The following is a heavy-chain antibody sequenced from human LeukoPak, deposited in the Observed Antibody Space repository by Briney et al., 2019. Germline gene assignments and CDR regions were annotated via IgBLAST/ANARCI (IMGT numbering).Heavy chain of an antibody. CDR3: AIIRGWPPYYFDY. V-gene: IGHV3-53*01. CDR2: IYSGGST. Sequence: GGSLRLSCAASGFTFDDYGMSWVRQAPGKGLEWVSVIYSGGSTYFADSVKGRFTISRDNSKNTLYLQMNSLRAEDTAVYYCAIIRGWPPYYFDYWGQGTLVTVSS. J-gene: IGHJ4*02. D-gene: IGHD6-19*01. CDR1: GFTFDDYG.